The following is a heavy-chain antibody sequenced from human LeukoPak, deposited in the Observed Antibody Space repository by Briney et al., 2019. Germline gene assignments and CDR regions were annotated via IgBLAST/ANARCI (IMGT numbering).Heavy chain of an antibody. D-gene: IGHD5-24*01. Sequence: ASVKVSCKASGYTFTSYGISWVRQAPGQGLEWMGWISAYNGNTNYAQKLQGRVTMTTDTSTSTACMELRSLRSDDTAVYYCARDGYNYGVNFDYWGQGTLVTVSS. CDR3: ARDGYNYGVNFDY. CDR2: ISAYNGNT. CDR1: GYTFTSYG. J-gene: IGHJ4*02. V-gene: IGHV1-18*01.